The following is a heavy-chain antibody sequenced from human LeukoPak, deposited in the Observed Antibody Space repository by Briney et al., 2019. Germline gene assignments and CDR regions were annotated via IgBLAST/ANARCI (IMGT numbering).Heavy chain of an antibody. D-gene: IGHD3-22*01. J-gene: IGHJ5*02. CDR1: GYTFIGYY. V-gene: IGHV1-2*02. CDR2: TNPNSGGT. CDR3: ARGDYNDGAGYLDH. Sequence: ASVKVSCKASGYTFIGYYMHWVRQAPGQGLEWMGWTNPNSGGTNYAQKFQGRVTMTRDTSISTVYMELSRLRSDDTAVYYCARGDYNDGAGYLDHWGQGTLVPVSS.